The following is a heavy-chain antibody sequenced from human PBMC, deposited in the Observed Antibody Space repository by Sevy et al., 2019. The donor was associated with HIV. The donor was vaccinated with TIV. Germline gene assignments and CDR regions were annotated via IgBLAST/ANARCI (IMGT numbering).Heavy chain of an antibody. V-gene: IGHV1-18*01. Sequence: ASVKVSCKASGYTFTSYCISWVRQAPGQGLEWMGWISAYNGNTNYAQKLQGRVTMTTDTSTSTAYMELRSLRSDDTAVYYCARDLGIVVVPANFDYWGQGTLVTVSS. CDR1: GYTFTSYC. J-gene: IGHJ4*02. CDR2: ISAYNGNT. CDR3: ARDLGIVVVPANFDY. D-gene: IGHD2-2*03.